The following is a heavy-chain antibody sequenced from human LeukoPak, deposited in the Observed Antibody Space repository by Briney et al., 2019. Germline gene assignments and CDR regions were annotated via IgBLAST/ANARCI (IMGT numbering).Heavy chain of an antibody. CDR1: GGTFSSYA. Sequence: SVKVSCKASGGTFSSYAINWVRQAPGQGLEWMGGIIPIFGTANYAQKFQGRVTITADESTSTAYMELSSLRSEDTAVYYCASDTSWYSSGWYGGYGVNWFDPWGQGTLVTVSS. CDR3: ASDTSWYSSGWYGGYGVNWFDP. J-gene: IGHJ5*02. CDR2: IIPIFGTA. D-gene: IGHD6-19*01. V-gene: IGHV1-69*01.